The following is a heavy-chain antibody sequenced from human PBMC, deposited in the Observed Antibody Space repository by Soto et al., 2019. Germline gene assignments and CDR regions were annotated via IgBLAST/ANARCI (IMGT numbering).Heavy chain of an antibody. Sequence: QVQLVQSGAEVKKPGDSVRVSCKASGYTFTSYGIGWVRQAPGQGLEWMGWISANNGNTKYAQKVQGRVTMTTDASTSTAYMELRSLRSDDAAVYYCARDGYFDHWGQGTPVTVSS. CDR1: GYTFTSYG. V-gene: IGHV1-18*01. J-gene: IGHJ4*02. CDR3: ARDGYFDH. CDR2: ISANNGNT.